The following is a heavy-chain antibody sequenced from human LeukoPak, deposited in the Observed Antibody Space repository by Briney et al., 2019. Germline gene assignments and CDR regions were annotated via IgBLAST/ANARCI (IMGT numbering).Heavy chain of an antibody. D-gene: IGHD6-13*01. Sequence: SETLSLTCTVAGGSISSFYWGWIRRPPGKGVEWIGHTHSSGNTNYNPSLKSRVTISVDTSKNQFSLKLSSVTAADTAVYYCARGVYIAAAQYGYWGQGTLVTVSS. CDR1: GGSISSFY. J-gene: IGHJ4*02. V-gene: IGHV4-59*01. CDR2: THSSGNT. CDR3: ARGVYIAAAQYGY.